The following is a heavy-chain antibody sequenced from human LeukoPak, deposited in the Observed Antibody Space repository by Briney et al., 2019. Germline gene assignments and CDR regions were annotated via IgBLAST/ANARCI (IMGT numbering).Heavy chain of an antibody. CDR3: TTNFYGSGLFDY. V-gene: IGHV3-15*01. J-gene: IGHJ4*02. Sequence: GGSLRLSCAASGFTFSNAWMSSVRQAPGKGREWVGRIKSKTDGVTTDYAAPVKGRFTISRDDSKNTRYLQMNSLKTEDTAVYYCTTNFYGSGLFDYWGQGTLVTVSS. D-gene: IGHD3-10*01. CDR1: GFTFSNAW. CDR2: IKSKTDGVTT.